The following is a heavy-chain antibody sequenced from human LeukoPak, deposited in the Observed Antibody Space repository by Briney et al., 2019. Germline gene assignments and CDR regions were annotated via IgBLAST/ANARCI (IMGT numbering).Heavy chain of an antibody. Sequence: GASVKVSCKASGYTFTSYYMHWVRQAPGQGLEWMGLINPSGGSTSYAQKFQGRVTMTRDTSTSTVYMELSSLRSEDTAVYYCARAQPVVVPAAAWFDPWGQGTLVTVSS. J-gene: IGHJ5*02. CDR3: ARAQPVVVPAAAWFDP. V-gene: IGHV1-46*01. CDR1: GYTFTSYY. CDR2: INPSGGST. D-gene: IGHD2-2*01.